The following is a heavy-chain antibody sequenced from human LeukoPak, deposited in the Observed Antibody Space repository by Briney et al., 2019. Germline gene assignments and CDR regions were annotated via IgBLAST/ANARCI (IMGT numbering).Heavy chain of an antibody. CDR2: IYTSGNT. J-gene: IGHJ4*02. D-gene: IGHD6-6*01. Sequence: SETLSLTCTVSGGSISSYYWSWIRQPAGKGLEWIGRIYTSGNTNYNPSLKSRVTMSVDTSKSQFSLKVSSVSAADTAVYYCARDSNLEYSSSRGLGRWGQGTLVTVSS. CDR1: GGSISSYY. V-gene: IGHV4-4*07. CDR3: ARDSNLEYSSSRGLGR.